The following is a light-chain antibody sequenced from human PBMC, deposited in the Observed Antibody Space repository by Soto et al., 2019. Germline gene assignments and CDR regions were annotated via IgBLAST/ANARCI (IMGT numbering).Light chain of an antibody. Sequence: QSALTQPASVAGSPGQSVTISCTGISNTVETYTLVSWYQQYPGEAPNLIIYEDTKRPSGVSDRFSGFKSGNTASLTISGLQRDAESDYYCSSYAAGSPSVLFGGGTKLTVL. CDR3: SSYAAGSPSVL. CDR1: SNTVETYTL. V-gene: IGLV2-23*01. CDR2: EDT. J-gene: IGLJ3*02.